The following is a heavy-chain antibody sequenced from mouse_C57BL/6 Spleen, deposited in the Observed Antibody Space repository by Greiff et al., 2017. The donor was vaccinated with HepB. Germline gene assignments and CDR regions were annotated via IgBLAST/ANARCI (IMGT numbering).Heavy chain of an antibody. CDR2: INPNNGGT. V-gene: IGHV1-18*01. D-gene: IGHD2-5*01. Sequence: VQLQQSGPELVKPGASVKIPCKASGYTFTDYNMDWVKQSHGKSLEWIGDINPNNGGTIYNQKFKGKATLTVDKSSSTAYMELRSLTSEDTAVYYCARLAYYSNYGGFDYWGQGTTLTVSS. CDR3: ARLAYYSNYGGFDY. CDR1: GYTFTDYN. J-gene: IGHJ2*01.